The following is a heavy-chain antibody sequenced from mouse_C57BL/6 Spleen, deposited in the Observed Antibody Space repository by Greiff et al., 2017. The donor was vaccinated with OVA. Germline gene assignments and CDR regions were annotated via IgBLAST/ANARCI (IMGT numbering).Heavy chain of an antibody. V-gene: IGHV1-4*01. CDR3: ARWDYYGSTPDY. J-gene: IGHJ2*01. CDR2: INPSSGYT. D-gene: IGHD1-1*01. CDR1: GYTFTSYT. Sequence: QVQLQQSGAELARPGASVKMSCKASGYTFTSYTMHWVKQRPGQGLEWIGYINPSSGYTKYNQKFKDKATLTADKSSSTAYMQLSSLTSEDYAVDYCARWDYYGSTPDYWGQGTTLTVSS.